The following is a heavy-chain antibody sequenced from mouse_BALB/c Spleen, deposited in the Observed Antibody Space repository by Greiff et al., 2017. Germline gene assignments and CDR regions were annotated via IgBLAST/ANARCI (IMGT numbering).Heavy chain of an antibody. CDR3: ARQAYYGNYSWCAY. CDR1: GFTFSSYT. J-gene: IGHJ3*01. CDR2: ISNGGGST. V-gene: IGHV5-12-2*01. D-gene: IGHD2-10*01. Sequence: EVKLVESGGGLVQPGGSLKLSCAASGFTFSSYTMSWVRQTPEKRLEWVAYISNGGGSTYYPDTVKGRFTISRDNAKNTLYLQMSSLKSEDTAMYYCARQAYYGNYSWCAYWGQGTLVTVFA.